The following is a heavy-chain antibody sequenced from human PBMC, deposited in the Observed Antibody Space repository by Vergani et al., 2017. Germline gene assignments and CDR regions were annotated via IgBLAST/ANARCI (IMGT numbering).Heavy chain of an antibody. V-gene: IGHV4-39*01. CDR2: IYYSGST. CDR1: GGSISSSSYY. J-gene: IGHJ4*02. Sequence: QVQLQQWGAGLLKPSETLSLTCTVSGGSISSSSYYWGWIRQPPGKGLEWIGSIYYSGSTYYNPSLKSRVTISVDTSKNQFSLKLSSVTAADTAVYYCARHENNAYSSGWYFDYWGQGTLVTVSS. CDR3: ARHENNAYSSGWYFDY. D-gene: IGHD6-19*01.